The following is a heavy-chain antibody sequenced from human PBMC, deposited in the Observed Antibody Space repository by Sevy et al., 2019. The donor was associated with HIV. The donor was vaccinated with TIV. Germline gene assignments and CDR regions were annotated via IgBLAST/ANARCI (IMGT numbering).Heavy chain of an antibody. CDR2: VYYTGTT. V-gene: IGHV4-59*01. Sequence: SETLSLTCTVSGGSMSDYYWSWIRQPPGKELEWIGYVYYTGTTNYNPALESRVTISVDTSKKQFFLKLRSVTAADTAFYYCARNSGGYHLCYWGQGTLVTVSS. D-gene: IGHD1-26*01. J-gene: IGHJ4*02. CDR1: GGSMSDYY. CDR3: ARNSGGYHLCY.